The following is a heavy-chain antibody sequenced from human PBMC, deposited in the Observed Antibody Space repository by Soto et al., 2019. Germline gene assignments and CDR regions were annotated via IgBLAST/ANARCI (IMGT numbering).Heavy chain of an antibody. D-gene: IGHD2-2*02. CDR1: GGSISSSSYY. J-gene: IGHJ4*02. Sequence: SETLSLTCTVSGGSISSSSYYWGWIRQPPGKGLEWIGSIYYSGSTYYNPSLKSRVTISVDTSKNQLSLKLNSVTAADTAVYYCARHWGCSSTSCYNHYFDYWGQGTLVTVSS. V-gene: IGHV4-39*01. CDR3: ARHWGCSSTSCYNHYFDY. CDR2: IYYSGST.